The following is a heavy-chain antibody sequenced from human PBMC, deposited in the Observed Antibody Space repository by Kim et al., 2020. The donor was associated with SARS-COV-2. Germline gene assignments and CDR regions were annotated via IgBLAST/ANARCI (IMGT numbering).Heavy chain of an antibody. CDR3: ASWGTKWDYVWGNYRREGLDY. D-gene: IGHD3-16*02. CDR1: GGSFSGYY. Sequence: SETLSLTCAVYGGSFSGYYWSWIRQPPGKGLEWIGEINHSGSTNYNPSLKSRVTISVDTSKNQFSLELSSVTAAATAVYYCASWGTKWDYVWGNYRREGLDYWAQGTLVTVSS. J-gene: IGHJ4*02. CDR2: INHSGST. V-gene: IGHV4-34*01.